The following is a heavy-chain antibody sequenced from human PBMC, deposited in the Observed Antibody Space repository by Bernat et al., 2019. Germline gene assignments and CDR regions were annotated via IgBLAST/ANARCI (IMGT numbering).Heavy chain of an antibody. V-gene: IGHV4-39*01. Sequence: QLQLQESGPGLVKPSETLSLTCTVSGGSISSSSYYWGWIRQPPGKGLEWIGSIYYSGSTYYNPSLKSRVTISVDTSKNQCSLKLSSVTAADTAVYYCARLLRSLYYFDYWGQGTLVTVSS. J-gene: IGHJ4*02. CDR2: IYYSGST. CDR1: GGSISSSSYY. CDR3: ARLLRSLYYFDY. D-gene: IGHD3-3*01.